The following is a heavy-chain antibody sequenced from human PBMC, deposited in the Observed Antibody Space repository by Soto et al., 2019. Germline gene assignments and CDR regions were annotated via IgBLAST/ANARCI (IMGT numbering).Heavy chain of an antibody. CDR1: GGSIRSSSYY. CDR2: IFYSGST. D-gene: IGHD6-6*01. J-gene: IGHJ4*02. V-gene: IGHV4-39*01. CDR3: ARHYGRSSYYNFDY. Sequence: SETLSLTCTVSGGSIRSSSYYWGWIRQPPGKGLEWIGSIFYSGSTYYNPSLKSRVTISVDTSEKQDSLKLSSVTAADTAVYYCARHYGRSSYYNFDYWGQGTLVTVSS.